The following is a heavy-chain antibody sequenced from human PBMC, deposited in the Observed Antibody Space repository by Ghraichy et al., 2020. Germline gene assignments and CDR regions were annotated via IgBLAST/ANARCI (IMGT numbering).Heavy chain of an antibody. D-gene: IGHD6-19*01. V-gene: IGHV3-7*01. Sequence: GGSLRLSCAASGFTFSTYWMTWVRQAPGKGLEWVANIKEDGSEKYYVDSVKGRLTISRDNAKNSLYLHMNSLRAEDTAGYYCSRDRGSSGWYEGAFDIWGQWTRVTVSS. CDR3: SRDRGSSGWYEGAFDI. J-gene: IGHJ3*02. CDR1: GFTFSTYW. CDR2: IKEDGSEK.